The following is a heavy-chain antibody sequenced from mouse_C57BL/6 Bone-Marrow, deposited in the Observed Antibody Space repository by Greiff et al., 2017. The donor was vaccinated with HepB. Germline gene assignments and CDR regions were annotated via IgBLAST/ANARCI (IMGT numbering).Heavy chain of an antibody. Sequence: VQLQQSGPGLVKPSQSLSLTCSVTGYSITSGYYWNWIRQFPGNKLEWMGYISYDGSNNYNPSLKNRISITRDTSKNQFFLKLNSVTTEDTATYYCARGTTAPFAYWGQGTLVTVSA. V-gene: IGHV3-6*01. J-gene: IGHJ3*01. CDR1: GYSITSGYY. D-gene: IGHD1-2*01. CDR3: ARGTTAPFAY. CDR2: ISYDGSN.